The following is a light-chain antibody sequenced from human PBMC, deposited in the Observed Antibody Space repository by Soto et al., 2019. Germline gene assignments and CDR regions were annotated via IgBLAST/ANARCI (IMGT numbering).Light chain of an antibody. Sequence: DSQMTQSPSSLSASVGDRVSMTFQASQDISNYLNWYQQKPGKAPKLLIYDASNLETGVPSRFSGSGSGTDFTFTINSLHPEDFATYYCQQSYSTPITFGQGTRLRL. V-gene: IGKV1-33*01. CDR3: QQSYSTPIT. CDR2: DAS. J-gene: IGKJ5*01. CDR1: QDISNY.